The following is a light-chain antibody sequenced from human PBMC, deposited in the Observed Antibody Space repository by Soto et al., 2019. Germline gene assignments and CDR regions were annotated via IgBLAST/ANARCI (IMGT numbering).Light chain of an antibody. V-gene: IGLV2-8*01. Sequence: QSALSQPPSASGSPGQSVTISCTATSSDVGDYDYVSWYQQHPGKAPKLMIYEVTKRPSGVPDRFSGSKSGYTASLTVSGLRAEDEADDYCSSYGGSNNYVFGTGTKLTVL. CDR3: SSYGGSNNYV. CDR2: EVT. J-gene: IGLJ1*01. CDR1: SSDVGDYDY.